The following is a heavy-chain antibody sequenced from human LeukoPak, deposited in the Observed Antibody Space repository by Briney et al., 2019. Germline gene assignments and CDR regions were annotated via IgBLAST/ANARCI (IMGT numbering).Heavy chain of an antibody. J-gene: IGHJ6*02. V-gene: IGHV3-33*01. CDR1: GFTFSSYG. CDR2: IWYDGGNK. Sequence: GRSLRLSCAASGFTFSSYGMHWVRQAPGKGLEWVAVIWYDGGNKYHADSVKGRFTISRDNSKNTLYLQMNSLRVEDTAAYYCARAHCSGGSCYGNYYYYYGMDVWGQGTTVTVSS. D-gene: IGHD2-15*01. CDR3: ARAHCSGGSCYGNYYYYYGMDV.